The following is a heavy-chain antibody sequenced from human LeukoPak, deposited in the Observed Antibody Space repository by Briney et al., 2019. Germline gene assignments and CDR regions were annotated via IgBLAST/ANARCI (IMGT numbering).Heavy chain of an antibody. Sequence: RGSLRLSCAASGFTFSSYWMSWVRQAPGKGLEWVANIKQDGSEKYYVDSVKGRFTISRDNAKNSLYLQMNSLRAEDTAVYYCAKDRLWYGDYEGSDDAFDIWGQGTMVTVSS. D-gene: IGHD4-17*01. CDR1: GFTFSSYW. J-gene: IGHJ3*02. CDR3: AKDRLWYGDYEGSDDAFDI. V-gene: IGHV3-7*03. CDR2: IKQDGSEK.